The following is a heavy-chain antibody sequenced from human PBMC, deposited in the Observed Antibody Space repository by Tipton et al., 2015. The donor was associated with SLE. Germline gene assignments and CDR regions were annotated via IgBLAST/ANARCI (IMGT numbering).Heavy chain of an antibody. Sequence: RSLRLSCAASGFTFDDYAMHWVRQAPGKGLEWVSGISWNSGSIGYADSVKGRFTISRDNAKNSLYLQMNSLRAEDTALYYCAKDQVATMDWYFDLWGRGTLVTVSS. CDR3: AKDQVATMDWYFDL. D-gene: IGHD5-24*01. CDR1: GFTFDDYA. CDR2: ISWNSGSI. V-gene: IGHV3-9*01. J-gene: IGHJ2*01.